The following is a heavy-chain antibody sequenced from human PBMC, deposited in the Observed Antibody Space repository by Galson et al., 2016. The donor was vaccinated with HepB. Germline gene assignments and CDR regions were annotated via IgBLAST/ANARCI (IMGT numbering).Heavy chain of an antibody. V-gene: IGHV1-69*04. J-gene: IGHJ4*02. CDR3: AREDAYDNTGYYGGPFDH. D-gene: IGHD3-22*01. Sequence: SVKVSCKASGGTFSSFTMSWVRQAPGQGLEWMGRIILVLGITNYAQKFQGRVTITADTSTSTAYMELSSLRSDDTAVNYCAREDAYDNTGYYGGPFDHWGRGTLVTVSS. CDR2: IILVLGIT. CDR1: GGTFSSFT.